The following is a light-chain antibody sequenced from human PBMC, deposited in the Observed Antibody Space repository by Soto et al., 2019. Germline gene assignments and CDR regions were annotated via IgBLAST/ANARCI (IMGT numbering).Light chain of an antibody. J-gene: IGLJ2*01. CDR2: DVT. CDR1: SNDIGGYNS. CDR3: CSYAGTHTFVI. Sequence: QSALTQPHSVSGSPGQSVTISCTGTSNDIGGYNSVSWYQRHPGKAPKLIIYDVTKRPSGVPDRFSGSKSGDTASLTISGFQSEDEAEYYCCSYAGTHTFVIFGAGTKLTVL. V-gene: IGLV2-11*01.